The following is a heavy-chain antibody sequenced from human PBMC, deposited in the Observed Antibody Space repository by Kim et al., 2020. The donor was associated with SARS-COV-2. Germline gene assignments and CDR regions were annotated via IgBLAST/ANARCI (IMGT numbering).Heavy chain of an antibody. Sequence: GGSLRLSCAASGFTFDDYAMHWVRQAPGKGLEWVSLISGDGGSTYYADSVKGRFTISRDNSKNSLYLQMNSLRTEDTALYYCAKDFNTEWIRLYGGRRYRWYFDLWGRGTLVTVSS. J-gene: IGHJ2*01. V-gene: IGHV3-43*02. D-gene: IGHD4-17*01. CDR3: AKDFNTEWIRLYGGRRYRWYFDL. CDR1: GFTFDDYA. CDR2: ISGDGGST.